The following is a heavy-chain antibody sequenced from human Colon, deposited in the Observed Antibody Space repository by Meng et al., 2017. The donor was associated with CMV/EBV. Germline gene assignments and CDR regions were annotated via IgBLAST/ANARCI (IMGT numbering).Heavy chain of an antibody. CDR1: NFNNNA. CDR2: IAPILGVP. CDR3: ARDCGGPGSGHYCSDF. V-gene: IGHV1-69*04. Sequence: NFNNNAINWVRQAPGQGLEWMGSIAPILGVPNYAQRFKGKVTITADKLTSTAYMELSSLTFEDTSMYFCARDCGGPGSGHYCSDFWGQGTLVTVSS. D-gene: IGHD3-3*01. J-gene: IGHJ4*02.